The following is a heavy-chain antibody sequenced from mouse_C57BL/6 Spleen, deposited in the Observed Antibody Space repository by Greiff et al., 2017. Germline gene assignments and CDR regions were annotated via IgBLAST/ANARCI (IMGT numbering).Heavy chain of an antibody. D-gene: IGHD1-1*01. V-gene: IGHV1-61*01. CDR2: IYPSDSET. Sequence: QVQLQQPGAELVRPGSSVKLSCKASGYTFTSYWMDWVKQRPGQGLEWIGNIYPSDSETHYNQKFKDKATLTVDKSSSTAYMQLSSLTSEDSAVYYCARSHYDGSRADYWGQGTTLTVSS. CDR3: ARSHYDGSRADY. CDR1: GYTFTSYW. J-gene: IGHJ2*01.